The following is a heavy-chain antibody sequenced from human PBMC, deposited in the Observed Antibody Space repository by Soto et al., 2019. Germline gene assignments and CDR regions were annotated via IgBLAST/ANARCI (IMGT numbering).Heavy chain of an antibody. J-gene: IGHJ6*02. CDR1: GGTFSSYA. D-gene: IGHD6-13*01. V-gene: IGHV1-69*13. Sequence: AASVKVSCKASGGTFSSYAISWVRQAPGQGLEWMGGIIPIFGTANYAQKFQGRVTITADESTSTAYMELSSLRSEDTAVYYCARPGYSSSWCGKIDYYYYGMDVWGQGTTVT. CDR2: IIPIFGTA. CDR3: ARPGYSSSWCGKIDYYYYGMDV.